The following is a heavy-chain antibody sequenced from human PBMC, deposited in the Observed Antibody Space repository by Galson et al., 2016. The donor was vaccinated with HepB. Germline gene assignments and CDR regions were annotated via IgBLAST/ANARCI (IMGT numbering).Heavy chain of an antibody. D-gene: IGHD3-22*01. CDR1: GITLRGYA. V-gene: IGHV3-21*01. Sequence: SLRLSCAASGITLRGYAMNWVRQAPGKGLDWVSCISRGGTYTYYAGSVKGRFTVSRDNAKNSLYLQMNNLRAEDTALYYCASERLDSSGYSYPDAFEIWGLGTMVTV. CDR2: ISRGGTYT. J-gene: IGHJ3*02. CDR3: ASERLDSSGYSYPDAFEI.